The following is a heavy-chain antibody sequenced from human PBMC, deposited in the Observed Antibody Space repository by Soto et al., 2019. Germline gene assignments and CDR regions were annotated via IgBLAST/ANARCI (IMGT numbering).Heavy chain of an antibody. V-gene: IGHV1-2*04. J-gene: IGHJ4*02. Sequence: GASVKVSCKASGYTFTGYYMHWVRQAPGQGLEWMGWINPNSGGTNYAQKFQGWVTMTRDTSISTAYMELSRLRSDDTAVYYCARGIAGAGVYYFDYWGKGTLVPVSS. D-gene: IGHD6-19*01. CDR3: ARGIAGAGVYYFDY. CDR2: INPNSGGT. CDR1: GYTFTGYY.